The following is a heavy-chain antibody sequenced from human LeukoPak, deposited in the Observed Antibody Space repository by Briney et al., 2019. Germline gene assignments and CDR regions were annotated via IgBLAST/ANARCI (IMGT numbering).Heavy chain of an antibody. CDR3: ARGPYGSSGTPDAFDI. D-gene: IGHD3-10*01. CDR1: GFTVSSDY. V-gene: IGHV3-66*01. CDR2: IYSGGTT. J-gene: IGHJ3*02. Sequence: TGGSLRLSCAASGFTVSSDYMSWVRQAPGKGLEWVSVIYSGGTTHYADSVKGRFTIPRDNSKNTLYLQMNSLRAEDTAVYYCARGPYGSSGTPDAFDIWGQGTMVTVSS.